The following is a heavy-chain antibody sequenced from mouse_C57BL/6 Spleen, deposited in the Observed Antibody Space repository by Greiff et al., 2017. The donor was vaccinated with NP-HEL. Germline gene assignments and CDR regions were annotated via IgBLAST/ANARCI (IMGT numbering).Heavy chain of an antibody. CDR3: AGLGAY. Sequence: EVKLVESGGDLVKPGGSLKLSCAASGFTFSSYGMSWVRQTPDKRLEWVATISSGGSYTYYPDSVKGRFTISRDNAKNTLYLQMSSLKSEDTAMYYCAGLGAYWGQGTLVTVSA. CDR2: ISSGGSYT. CDR1: GFTFSSYG. V-gene: IGHV5-6*01. J-gene: IGHJ3*01. D-gene: IGHD2-4*01.